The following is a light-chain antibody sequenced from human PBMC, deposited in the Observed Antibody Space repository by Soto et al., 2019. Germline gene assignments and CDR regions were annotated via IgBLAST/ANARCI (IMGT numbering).Light chain of an antibody. CDR1: QSVSSSY. Sequence: EIVLTQSPCTLSLSPGERATLSCRASQSVSSSYLAWYQQRPGQAPRLLIYETSSRATGIPARFSGSGSGTDFTLTISRLEPEDFAVYYCQQYGSAPRTFGQGTKVEIK. CDR2: ETS. CDR3: QQYGSAPRT. J-gene: IGKJ1*01. V-gene: IGKV3-20*01.